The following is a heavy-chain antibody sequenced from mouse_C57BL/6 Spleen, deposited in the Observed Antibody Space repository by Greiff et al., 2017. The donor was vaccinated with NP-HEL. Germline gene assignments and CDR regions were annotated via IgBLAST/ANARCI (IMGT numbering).Heavy chain of an antibody. Sequence: EVQLQQSGPELVKPGASVKMSCKASGYTFTDYNMHWVKQSHGKSLEWIGYINPNNGGTSYNQKFKGKATLTVDQASSKAYMQLNSLTSEDSAVYYCARDYGSSYGYFDVWGTGTTVTVSS. D-gene: IGHD1-1*01. J-gene: IGHJ1*03. CDR1: GYTFTDYN. CDR3: ARDYGSSYGYFDV. CDR2: INPNNGGT. V-gene: IGHV1-22*01.